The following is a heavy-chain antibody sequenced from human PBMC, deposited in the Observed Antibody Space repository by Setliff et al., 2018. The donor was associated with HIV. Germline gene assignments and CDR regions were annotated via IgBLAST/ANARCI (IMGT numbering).Heavy chain of an antibody. D-gene: IGHD6-13*01. CDR3: ARGGSSWFGWFDP. Sequence: GASVKVSCKASGYTFTSHAMSWVRQAPGQGLEWMGWINTNTGNPTFAQGFTGRLVFSMDTSVSTAYLQISNLKAEDTAVYYCARGGSSWFGWFDPWGQGTLVTVSS. CDR2: INTNTGNP. CDR1: GYTFTSHA. V-gene: IGHV7-4-1*02. J-gene: IGHJ5*02.